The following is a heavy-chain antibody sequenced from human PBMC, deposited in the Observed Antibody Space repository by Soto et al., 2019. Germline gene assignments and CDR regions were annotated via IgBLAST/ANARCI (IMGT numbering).Heavy chain of an antibody. CDR3: ARNRNPSSTPHGMDV. CDR1: GLSFSTHS. CDR2: ISSDSYYI. Sequence: EVQLVESGGGLVEPGGSLRLSCAPSGLSFSTHSMNWVRQAPGQGLEWVSSISSDSYYIYYADSVKGRFTISRDNAKNSLYLTMNSLRADDTAVYYCARNRNPSSTPHGMDVWGQWTTVTVSS. J-gene: IGHJ6*02. V-gene: IGHV3-21*01.